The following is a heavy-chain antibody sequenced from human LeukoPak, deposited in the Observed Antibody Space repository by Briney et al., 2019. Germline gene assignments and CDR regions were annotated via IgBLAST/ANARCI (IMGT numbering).Heavy chain of an antibody. V-gene: IGHV3-30-3*01. CDR1: GFTFSSYA. CDR3: ARDWYYYDSSGCLDY. J-gene: IGHJ4*02. Sequence: GESLRLSCAASGFTFSSYAMHLVRQAPGKGLEWVAVISYDGSNKYYADSVKGRFTISRDNSKNTLYLQMNSLRAEDTAVYYCARDWYYYDSSGCLDYWGQGTLVTVAS. D-gene: IGHD3-22*01. CDR2: ISYDGSNK.